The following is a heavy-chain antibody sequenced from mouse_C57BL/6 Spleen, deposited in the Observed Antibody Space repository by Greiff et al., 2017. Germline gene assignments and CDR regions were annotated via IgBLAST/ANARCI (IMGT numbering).Heavy chain of an antibody. J-gene: IGHJ2*01. Sequence: QVQLQLSGPELVKPGASVKISCKASGYAFSSSWMNWVKQRPGKGLEWIGRIYPGDGDTNYNGKFKGKATLTAEKSSSTANMQLSSLTSDDSAVYFCARSKPYFDYWGQGTTLTVSS. CDR3: ARSKPYFDY. CDR1: GYAFSSSW. V-gene: IGHV1-82*01. CDR2: IYPGDGDT.